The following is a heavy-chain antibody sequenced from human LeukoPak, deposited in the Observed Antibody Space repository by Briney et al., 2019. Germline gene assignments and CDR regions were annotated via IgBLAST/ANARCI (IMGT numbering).Heavy chain of an antibody. J-gene: IGHJ3*02. CDR2: IKQDGSEK. D-gene: IGHD3-3*01. CDR3: ARDWEYYDFWSGFSKQGGAFDI. V-gene: IGHV3-7*01. Sequence: GGSLRLSCAASGFTFSSYWMSWVRQAPGKGLEWVANIKQDGSEKYYVDSVKGRFTISRDNAKNSLYLQMNSLRAEDTAVYYCARDWEYYDFWSGFSKQGGAFDIWGQGTMATVSS. CDR1: GFTFSSYW.